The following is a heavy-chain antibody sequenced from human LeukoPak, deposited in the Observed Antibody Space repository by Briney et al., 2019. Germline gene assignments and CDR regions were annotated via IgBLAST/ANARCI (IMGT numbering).Heavy chain of an antibody. Sequence: GGSLRLSCAASGFTFSSYSMNWVRQAPGKGLEWVSSISSSSSYIYYADSVKGRFTISRDNAKNSLYLQMNSLRAEDTAVYYCARDASGWYPSDAFDIWGQGTMVTVSS. CDR1: GFTFSSYS. CDR3: ARDASGWYPSDAFDI. CDR2: ISSSSSYI. D-gene: IGHD6-19*01. V-gene: IGHV3-21*01. J-gene: IGHJ3*02.